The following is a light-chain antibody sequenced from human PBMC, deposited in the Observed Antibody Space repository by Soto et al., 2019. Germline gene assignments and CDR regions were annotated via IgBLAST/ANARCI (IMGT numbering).Light chain of an antibody. CDR1: QSIDDK. CDR3: QQYKSWRT. CDR2: ATS. J-gene: IGKJ1*01. Sequence: IVMTQSPATLSVSPGERATLSCRAGQSIDDKLAWYQQRPGQAPRLLIYATSTRVAGIPARFSGSGSGTEFTLTISALQSEDFGIYYCQQYKSWRTFGQGTKVEIK. V-gene: IGKV3-15*01.